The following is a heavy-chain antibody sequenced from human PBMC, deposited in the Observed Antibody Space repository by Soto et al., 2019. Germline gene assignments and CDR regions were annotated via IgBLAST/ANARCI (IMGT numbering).Heavy chain of an antibody. CDR1: GFAFSSHA. CDR3: AKGRYSYDSSGHDY. V-gene: IGHV3-23*01. Sequence: GSLGLTGSASGFAFSSHAMNWVRQAPGKGLEWVSGISGSGGRTYYADSVKGRFTISRDNSKNTLDLQMNSLRAEDTAVYYCAKGRYSYDSSGHDYWGLGTLVTVYS. J-gene: IGHJ4*02. D-gene: IGHD3-22*01. CDR2: ISGSGGRT.